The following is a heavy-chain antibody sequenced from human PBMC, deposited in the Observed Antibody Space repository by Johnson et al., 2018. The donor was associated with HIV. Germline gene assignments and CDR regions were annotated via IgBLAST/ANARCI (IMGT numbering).Heavy chain of an antibody. V-gene: IGHV3-30*02. CDR1: GFTFISYG. J-gene: IGHJ3*02. D-gene: IGHD1-26*01. CDR3: ARDGKVGATPRRAFDI. CDR2: IRYDGSNK. Sequence: QVQLVESGGGVVQPGGSLRLSCAAPGFTFISYGMHWVRQAPGKGLEWVAFIRYDGSNKYYADSAKGRFTISRDNSKNTLYLQMNSLRAEDTAVYYCARDGKVGATPRRAFDIWGQGTMVTVSS.